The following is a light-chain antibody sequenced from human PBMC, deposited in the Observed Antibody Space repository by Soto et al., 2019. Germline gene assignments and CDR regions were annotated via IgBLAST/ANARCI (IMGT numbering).Light chain of an antibody. CDR2: EAS. Sequence: DRQMTQSPSTLSASVGDRVTITCRASQDVNNWLAWYQQKPGKAPKLLIYEASSLVTGVPSRFSGSGSGTEFTLTISSLQPDDFATYYCQQYDSRLSFVQGTKV. CDR3: QQYDSRLS. J-gene: IGKJ1*01. CDR1: QDVNNW. V-gene: IGKV1-5*03.